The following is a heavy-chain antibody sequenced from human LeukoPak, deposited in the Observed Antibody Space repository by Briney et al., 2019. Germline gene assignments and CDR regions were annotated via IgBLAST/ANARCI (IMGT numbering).Heavy chain of an antibody. J-gene: IGHJ3*02. V-gene: IGHV3-30-3*01. Sequence: GGSLRLSCAASGFTFSSYAMHWVRQAPGKGLEWVAVISYDGSNKYYADSVKGRFTISRDNSKNTLYLQMNSLRAEDTAVYYCARAVYSSGHDAFDIWGQGTMVTVSS. CDR1: GFTFSSYA. CDR3: ARAVYSSGHDAFDI. D-gene: IGHD6-19*01. CDR2: ISYDGSNK.